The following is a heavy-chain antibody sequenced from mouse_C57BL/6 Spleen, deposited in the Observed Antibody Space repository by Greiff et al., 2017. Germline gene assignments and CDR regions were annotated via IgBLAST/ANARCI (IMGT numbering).Heavy chain of an antibody. CDR3: TACAGNQAMDY. Sequence: EVQLQQSGAELVRPGASVKLSCTASGFNIKDDYMHWVKQRPEQGLEWIGWIDPENGDTEYASKFQGKATITADTSSNTAYLQLSSLTSEGTAVYYCTACAGNQAMDYWGQGTSVTVSS. CDR1: GFNIKDDY. D-gene: IGHD4-1*01. CDR2: IDPENGDT. V-gene: IGHV14-4*01. J-gene: IGHJ4*01.